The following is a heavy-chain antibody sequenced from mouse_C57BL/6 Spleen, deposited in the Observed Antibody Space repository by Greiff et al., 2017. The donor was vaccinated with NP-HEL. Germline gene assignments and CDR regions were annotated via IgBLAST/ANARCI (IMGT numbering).Heavy chain of an antibody. V-gene: IGHV1-55*01. CDR2: IYPGSGST. CDR3: AKGIYYGNPHYFDY. J-gene: IGHJ2*01. D-gene: IGHD2-1*01. CDR1: GYTFTSYW. Sequence: VQLQQPGAELVKPGASVKMSCKASGYTFTSYWITWVKQRPGQGLEWIGDIYPGSGSTNYNEKFKSKATLTVDTSSSTAYMQLSSLTSEDSAVYYCAKGIYYGNPHYFDYWGQGTTLTVSS.